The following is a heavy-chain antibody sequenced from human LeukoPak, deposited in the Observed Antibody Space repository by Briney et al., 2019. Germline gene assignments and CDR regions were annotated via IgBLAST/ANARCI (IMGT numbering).Heavy chain of an antibody. Sequence: PGGSLRLSCAASGFTFSSYAMHWVRQAPGKGLEWVAVISYDGSNKYYADSVKGRFTTSRDNSKNTLYLQMNSLRAEDTAVYYCARAVLRSLFDPWGQGTLVTVSS. CDR1: GFTFSSYA. V-gene: IGHV3-30-3*01. CDR3: ARAVLRSLFDP. D-gene: IGHD3-3*01. J-gene: IGHJ5*02. CDR2: ISYDGSNK.